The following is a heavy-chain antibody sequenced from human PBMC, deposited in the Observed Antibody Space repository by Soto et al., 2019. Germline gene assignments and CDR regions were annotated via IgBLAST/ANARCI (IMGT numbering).Heavy chain of an antibody. CDR2: ISSSSSYI. CDR3: ARRYGSAGYYYGMDV. V-gene: IGHV3-21*01. J-gene: IGHJ6*02. Sequence: GGSLRHFCAASGFTFSSYRMNWIRQAPGKGLAWVSSISSSSSYIYYADSVKGRFTISRDNAKNSLYLQMNSLRAEDTAVYYCARRYGSAGYYYGMDVWGQGTTVTVSS. CDR1: GFTFSSYR. D-gene: IGHD3-10*01.